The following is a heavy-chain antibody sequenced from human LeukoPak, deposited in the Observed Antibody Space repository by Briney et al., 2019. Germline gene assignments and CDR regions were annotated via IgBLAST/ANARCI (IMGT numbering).Heavy chain of an antibody. CDR2: IGIDSGNT. CDR1: GFPFIEYS. J-gene: IGHJ4*02. CDR3: ARDHNYAFDN. D-gene: IGHD1-1*01. V-gene: IGHV3-48*01. Sequence: GGSLRLSCAASGFPFIEYSMNWVRQAPGKGLEWISYIGIDSGNTKYADSVRGRFTISADKAKNSLYLQMNSLRVEDTAVYYCARDHNYAFDNWGQGTLVSVAS.